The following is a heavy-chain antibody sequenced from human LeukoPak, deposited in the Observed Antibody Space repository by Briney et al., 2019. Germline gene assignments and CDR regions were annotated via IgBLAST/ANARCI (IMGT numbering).Heavy chain of an antibody. J-gene: IGHJ4*02. D-gene: IGHD1-26*01. Sequence: GESLSLSCAASGFTFSSYWMQWVRQAPGRGRVWVSRINSDGSSTSHADSVKGRFTISRDNAKNTLYLQMNSLRAEDTAVYYCARDDRYGGHLDYWGQGTLVTVSS. V-gene: IGHV3-74*01. CDR1: GFTFSSYW. CDR2: INSDGSST. CDR3: ARDDRYGGHLDY.